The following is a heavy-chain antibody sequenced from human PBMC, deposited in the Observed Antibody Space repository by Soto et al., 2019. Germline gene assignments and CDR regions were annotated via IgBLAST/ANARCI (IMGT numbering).Heavy chain of an antibody. J-gene: IGHJ6*02. Sequence: RLSCAASGFTFSSHSMNWVRQAPGKGLEWVSAIGSSSNYIYYADSVKGRFTISRDNAKNSLYLQMSSLRVEDTAVYYCGRKGYGDYGGMDVWGQGTTVTVSS. D-gene: IGHD4-17*01. CDR2: IGSSSNYI. CDR1: GFTFSSHS. CDR3: GRKGYGDYGGMDV. V-gene: IGHV3-21*01.